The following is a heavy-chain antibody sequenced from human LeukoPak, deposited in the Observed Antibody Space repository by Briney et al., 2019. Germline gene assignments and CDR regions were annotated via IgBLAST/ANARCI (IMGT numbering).Heavy chain of an antibody. CDR3: ARSWDSSSFDY. CDR1: GFTFSSYG. D-gene: IGHD6-13*01. CDR2: IWYDGSNK. J-gene: IGHJ4*02. Sequence: GSLRLSCAASGFTFSSYGMHWVRQAPGKGLEWVAVIWYDGSNKYYADSVKGRFTISRDNSKNTLYLQMNSLRAEDTAVYYCARSWDSSSFDYWGQGTLVTVSS. V-gene: IGHV3-33*01.